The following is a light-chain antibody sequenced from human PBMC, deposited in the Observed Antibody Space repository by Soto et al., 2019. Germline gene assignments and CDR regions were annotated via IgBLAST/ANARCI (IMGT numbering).Light chain of an antibody. CDR1: QSVSSY. CDR2: DAS. Sequence: EIVLTQSPGISSLSPGERATLSCRASQSVSSYLAWYQQKPGQAPRLLIYDASNRATGIPARFSGSGSGTDFTLTISSLEPEDFAVYYCRQRSNWPPITFGQGTRLEIK. V-gene: IGKV3-11*01. CDR3: RQRSNWPPIT. J-gene: IGKJ5*01.